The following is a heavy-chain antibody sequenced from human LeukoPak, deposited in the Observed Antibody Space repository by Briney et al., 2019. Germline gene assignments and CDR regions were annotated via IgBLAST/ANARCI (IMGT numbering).Heavy chain of an antibody. V-gene: IGHV3-23*01. CDR2: ISASGGST. Sequence: GGTLRLSCAASGFTFDSYGMSWVRQAPGKGLEWVSAISASGGSTYYADSVKGRFTISRDTSKNTLYLQMNSLRASDTAVYFCAKGSRDSGSYLGYLDFWGQGTLVTVSS. J-gene: IGHJ4*02. D-gene: IGHD1-26*01. CDR3: AKGSRDSGSYLGYLDF. CDR1: GFTFDSYG.